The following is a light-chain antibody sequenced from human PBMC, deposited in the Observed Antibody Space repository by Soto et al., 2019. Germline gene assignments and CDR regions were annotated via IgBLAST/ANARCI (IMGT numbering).Light chain of an antibody. CDR3: CSYAGSYTFDV. Sequence: QSALTQPRSVSGSPGQSVTISCTGTSSDVGGYNYVSWYQQHPGKAPKLMIYDVSKRPSGVPDRFSGSKSGNTDSLTISGLQAEDEADYYCCSYAGSYTFDVFGTGTKVTVL. V-gene: IGLV2-11*01. J-gene: IGLJ1*01. CDR2: DVS. CDR1: SSDVGGYNY.